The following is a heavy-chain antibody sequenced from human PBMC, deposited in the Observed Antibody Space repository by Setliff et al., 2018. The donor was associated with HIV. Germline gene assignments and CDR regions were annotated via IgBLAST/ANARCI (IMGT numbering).Heavy chain of an antibody. CDR3: VRDRETVSISGVAVPYFDY. V-gene: IGHV1-2*02. CDR1: GFTFTAYY. CDR2: INPNSGGT. D-gene: IGHD3-3*01. Sequence: ASVKVSCKTSGFTFTAYYMHWVRQAPGQGLEWMGWINPNSGGTKFAQKFQGRVTMTRDTSISTAYIELSRLRSQDTAVYYCVRDRETVSISGVAVPYFDYWGQGTQVTVSS. J-gene: IGHJ4*02.